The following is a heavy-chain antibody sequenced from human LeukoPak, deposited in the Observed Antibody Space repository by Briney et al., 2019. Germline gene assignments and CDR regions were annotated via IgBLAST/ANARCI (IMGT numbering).Heavy chain of an antibody. V-gene: IGHV4-39*01. CDR1: GGSISSSSYY. CDR3: ATLSGYPFDY. CDR2: IYYSGST. D-gene: IGHD3-22*01. J-gene: IGHJ4*02. Sequence: PSETLSLTCTVSGGSISSSSYYWGWIRQPPGKGLEWIGSIYYSGSTYYNPSLKSRVTISVDTSKNQFSLKLSSMTAADTAVYYCATLSGYPFDYWGQGTLVTVSS.